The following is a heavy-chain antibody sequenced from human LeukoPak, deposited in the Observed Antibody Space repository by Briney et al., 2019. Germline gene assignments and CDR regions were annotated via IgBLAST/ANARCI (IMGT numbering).Heavy chain of an antibody. CDR1: GITFSKYW. CDR3: ARGYDILTGYYIHWFDP. CDR2: IWYDGSNK. V-gene: IGHV3-33*08. J-gene: IGHJ5*02. Sequence: QPGGSLRLSCVDSGITFSKYWMNWVRQAPGKGLEWVAVIWYDGSNKYYADSVKGRFTISRDNSKNTLYLQMNSLRAEDTAVYYCARGYDILTGYYIHWFDPWGQGTLVTVSS. D-gene: IGHD3-9*01.